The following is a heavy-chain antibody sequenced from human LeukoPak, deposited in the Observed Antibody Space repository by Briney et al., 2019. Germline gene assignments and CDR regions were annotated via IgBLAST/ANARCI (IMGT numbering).Heavy chain of an antibody. Sequence: GGSLRLSCAASGFTFSSYSMNWVRQPPGKGLEWVSSISSSSNSIYYADSVKGRFNISRDNAKNSLYLQMNSLRAEDTAVFYCASLLSNPDYWGQGTLVTVSS. D-gene: IGHD1-26*01. CDR3: ASLLSNPDY. CDR2: ISSSSNSI. J-gene: IGHJ4*02. V-gene: IGHV3-21*01. CDR1: GFTFSSYS.